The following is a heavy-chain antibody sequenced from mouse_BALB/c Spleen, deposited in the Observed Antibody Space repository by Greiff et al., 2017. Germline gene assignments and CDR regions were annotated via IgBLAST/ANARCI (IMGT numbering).Heavy chain of an antibody. J-gene: IGHJ2*01. V-gene: IGHV5-6*01. D-gene: IGHD2-10*02. CDR3: ARQPEYDNHYFDY. Sequence: EVQLVESGGDLVKPGGSLKLSCAASGFTFSSYGMSWVRQTPDKRLEWVATISSGGSYTYYPDSVKGRFTISRDNAKNTLYLQMSSLKSEDTAMYYCARQPEYDNHYFDYWGQGTTRTVSS. CDR2: ISSGGSYT. CDR1: GFTFSSYG.